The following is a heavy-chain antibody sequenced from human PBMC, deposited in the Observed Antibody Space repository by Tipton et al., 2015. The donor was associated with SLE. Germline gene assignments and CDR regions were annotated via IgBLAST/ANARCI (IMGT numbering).Heavy chain of an antibody. CDR2: IKQDGSEK. D-gene: IGHD4-11*01. CDR1: GFTFSSYW. CDR3: ARGGAPLQYRGYGMDV. J-gene: IGHJ6*02. Sequence: GSLRPSCAASGFTFSSYWMSWVRQAPGKGLEWVANIKQDGSEKYYVDSVKGRFTISRDNAKNSLYLQMNSLRAEDTAVYYCARGGAPLQYRGYGMDVWGQGTTVTVSS. V-gene: IGHV3-7*01.